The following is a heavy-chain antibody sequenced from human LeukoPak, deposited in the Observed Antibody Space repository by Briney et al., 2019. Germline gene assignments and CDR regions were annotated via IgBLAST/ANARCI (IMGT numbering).Heavy chain of an antibody. Sequence: PGGSLRLSCAASGFTFSSYSMNWVRQAPGKGLEWVSYISSSSSTIYYADSVKGRFTISRDNAKNSLYLQMNSLRAEDTAVYYCARGVSAAGPAPVGYWGQGTLVTVSS. CDR3: ARGVSAAGPAPVGY. J-gene: IGHJ4*02. CDR2: ISSSSSTI. V-gene: IGHV3-48*04. CDR1: GFTFSSYS. D-gene: IGHD6-13*01.